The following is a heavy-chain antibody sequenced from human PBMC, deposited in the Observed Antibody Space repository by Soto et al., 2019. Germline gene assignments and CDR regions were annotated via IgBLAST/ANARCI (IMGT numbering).Heavy chain of an antibody. V-gene: IGHV3-9*01. J-gene: IGHJ5*02. Sequence: EVQLVESGGGLVQPGRSLRLSCAAYGFIFDDYAMHWVRQAPGKGLEWVSGISGNSGSIGYADSVKGRFTMSRDNAKNSLNLQVNDLRAEDTAFYYCTKEFGSSWYGHNWFVPWGQGTLVTVSS. CDR2: ISGNSGSI. CDR3: TKEFGSSWYGHNWFVP. D-gene: IGHD6-13*01. CDR1: GFIFDDYA.